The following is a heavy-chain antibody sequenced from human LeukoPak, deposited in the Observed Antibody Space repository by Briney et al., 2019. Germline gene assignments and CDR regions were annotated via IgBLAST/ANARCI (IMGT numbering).Heavy chain of an antibody. D-gene: IGHD1-26*01. CDR2: ISGSGGST. CDR3: AKAQWELPHPGYYFDY. J-gene: IGHJ4*02. Sequence: QSGGSLRLSCAASGFTFSSYAMSWVRQAPGKGLEWVSAISGSGGSTYYADSVKGRFTISRDNSKNTLYLQMNSLRAEDTAVYYCAKAQWELPHPGYYFDYWGQGTLVTVSS. CDR1: GFTFSSYA. V-gene: IGHV3-23*01.